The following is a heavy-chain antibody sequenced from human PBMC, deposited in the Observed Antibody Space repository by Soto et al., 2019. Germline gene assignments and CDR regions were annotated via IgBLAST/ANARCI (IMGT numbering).Heavy chain of an antibody. D-gene: IGHD6-19*01. V-gene: IGHV3-30-3*01. Sequence: QMQLVESGGGVVQPGGSLRLSCAASGFTFNYYPMHLVRQAPGKGLEWVAVVSFDGSNKYYADSVKGRFTISKDNSKNTLYLQRNSLRREDTAVYYCARLPGPLVAVLYIYPLDGREAMSDVDVWGQGTTVTVSS. CDR1: GFTFNYYP. CDR3: ARLPGPLVAVLYIYPLDGREAMSDVDV. J-gene: IGHJ6*02. CDR2: VSFDGSNK.